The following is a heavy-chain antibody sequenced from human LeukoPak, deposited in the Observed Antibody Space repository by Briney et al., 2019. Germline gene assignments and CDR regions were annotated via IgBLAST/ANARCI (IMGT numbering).Heavy chain of an antibody. CDR1: GASISSFY. V-gene: IGHV4-59*08. J-gene: IGHJ4*02. D-gene: IGHD5-18*01. CDR2: IYYSGST. Sequence: PSETLSLTCAVSGASISSFYWTWIRQPPGKGLEWIGNIYYSGSTNYNPSLKSRATISIDSSKNQFSLKLSSVTAADTAVYYCARYTAPDSWGRGTLVTVSS. CDR3: ARYTAPDS.